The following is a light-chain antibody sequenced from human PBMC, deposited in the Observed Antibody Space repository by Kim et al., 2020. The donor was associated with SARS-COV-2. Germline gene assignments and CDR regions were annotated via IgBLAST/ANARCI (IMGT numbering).Light chain of an antibody. CDR1: QSVRTN. V-gene: IGKV3-15*01. Sequence: LSPGERATPSRRASQSVRTNLVWYQQKPGQAPRLLIYGASTRATGVPARFSGSGSGTEFTLTISSLQPEDFALYSCQQYNKWPWTFGQGTKVDIK. CDR3: QQYNKWPWT. J-gene: IGKJ1*01. CDR2: GAS.